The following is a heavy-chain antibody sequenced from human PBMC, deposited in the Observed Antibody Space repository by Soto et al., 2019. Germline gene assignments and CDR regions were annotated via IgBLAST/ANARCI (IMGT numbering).Heavy chain of an antibody. Sequence: ASVKVSCKGSGYTFTSYYMHWVRQAPGQGLEWMGIINPSGGSTSYAQKFQGRVTMTRDTSTSTVYMELSSLRSEDTAVYYCARGVGVLRYFDWLLSNWFEPWGQGTLVTVSS. J-gene: IGHJ5*02. CDR2: INPSGGST. V-gene: IGHV1-46*01. CDR1: GYTFTSYY. D-gene: IGHD3-9*01. CDR3: ARGVGVLRYFDWLLSNWFEP.